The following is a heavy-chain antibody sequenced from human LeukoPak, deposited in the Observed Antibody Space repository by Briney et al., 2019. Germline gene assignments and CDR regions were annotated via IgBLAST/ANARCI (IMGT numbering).Heavy chain of an antibody. Sequence: SETLSLTCTVSGGSIRSYYWSWIRQPAGKGLEWIGRIYTSGSTNYNPYFKSRVSMSVDTSKNHFSLKLSSVTAADTAVYYCARSNTYYYDSASGWFGPWGQGTLVTVSS. J-gene: IGHJ5*02. CDR1: GGSIRSYY. V-gene: IGHV4-4*07. CDR2: IYTSGST. CDR3: ARSNTYYYDSASGWFGP. D-gene: IGHD3-22*01.